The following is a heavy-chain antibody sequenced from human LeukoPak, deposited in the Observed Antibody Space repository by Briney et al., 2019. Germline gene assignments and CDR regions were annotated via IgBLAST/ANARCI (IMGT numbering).Heavy chain of an antibody. CDR3: ARVGPENGDYVGGYFDY. CDR2: IYSGGST. D-gene: IGHD4-17*01. J-gene: IGHJ4*02. V-gene: IGHV3-66*01. CDR1: GFTVSSNY. Sequence: GGSLRLSCAASGFTVSSNYMSWVRQAPGKGLEWVSVIYSGGSTYYADSVKGRFTISRDNSKTTLYLQMNSLRAEDTAVYYCARVGPENGDYVGGYFDYWGQGTLVTVSS.